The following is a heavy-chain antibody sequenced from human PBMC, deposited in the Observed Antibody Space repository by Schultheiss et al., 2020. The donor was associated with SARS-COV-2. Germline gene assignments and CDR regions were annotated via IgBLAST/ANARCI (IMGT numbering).Heavy chain of an antibody. V-gene: IGHV3-64D*06. J-gene: IGHJ4*02. CDR1: GFTFSSYA. CDR3: AKGDLPIQLWLNYFDY. Sequence: GGSLRLSCSASGFTFSSYAMHWVRQAPGKGLEYVSAISSNGGSTYYADSVKGRFTISRDNSKNTLYLQMSSLRAEDTAVYYCAKGDLPIQLWLNYFDYWGQGTLVTVSS. CDR2: ISSNGGST. D-gene: IGHD5-18*01.